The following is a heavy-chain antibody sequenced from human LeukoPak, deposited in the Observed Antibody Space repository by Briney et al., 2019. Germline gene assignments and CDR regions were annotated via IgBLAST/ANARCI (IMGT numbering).Heavy chain of an antibody. CDR1: GDSITTSGYY. J-gene: IGHJ4*02. V-gene: IGHV4-31*03. Sequence: PSETLSLTCTVSGDSITTSGYYWSWIRRHPGAGLEWIAYIHYIGNTYYNPSLESRVTMSIDTSSIQFSLNVASVTAADTAAYFCARVRDDYFFDYWGQGILVTVSS. CDR2: IHYIGNT. D-gene: IGHD3-3*01. CDR3: ARVRDDYFFDY.